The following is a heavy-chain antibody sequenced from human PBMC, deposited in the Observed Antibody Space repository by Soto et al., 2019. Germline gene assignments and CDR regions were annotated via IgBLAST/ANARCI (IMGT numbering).Heavy chain of an antibody. CDR1: GCSISSGGYS. CDR2: IYHSGST. D-gene: IGHD2-2*01. J-gene: IGHJ5*02. CDR3: ARVPDR. Sequence: SETRSLTCAVSGCSISSGGYSWSWIRQPPGKGLEWIGYIYHSGSTYYNPSLKSRVTISVDRSKNQFSLKLSSVTAADTDVYYCARVPDRWGQGTLVTVSS. V-gene: IGHV4-30-2*01.